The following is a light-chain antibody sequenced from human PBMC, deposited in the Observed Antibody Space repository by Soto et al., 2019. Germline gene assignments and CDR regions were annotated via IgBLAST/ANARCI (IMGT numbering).Light chain of an antibody. J-gene: IGKJ2*01. CDR1: QGISSY. CDR2: RAS. V-gene: IGKV1-8*01. Sequence: AIRMTQSPSSFSASTGDRVTITCRATQGISSYLAWYQQKPGKAPKLLIYRASILESGVPSRFSGGGSGTKFSLTISYLQSEDFATYYCQQYNSFPETFGQGTKLEIK. CDR3: QQYNSFPET.